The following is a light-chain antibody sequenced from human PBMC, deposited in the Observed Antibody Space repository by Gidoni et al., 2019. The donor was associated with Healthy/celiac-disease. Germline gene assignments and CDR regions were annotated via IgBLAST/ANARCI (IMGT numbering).Light chain of an antibody. CDR2: KDS. V-gene: IGLV3-25*03. J-gene: IGLJ2*01. CDR1: ALPKQY. CDR3: QSADSSGRVV. Sequence: SYELTQPHSVSVSPGQTARSTCSGDALPKQYAYWYQQKPGQAPVLVIYKDSERPSGIPERFSGSSSGTTVTLTISGVQAEDEADYYCQSADSSGRVVFGGGTKLPVL.